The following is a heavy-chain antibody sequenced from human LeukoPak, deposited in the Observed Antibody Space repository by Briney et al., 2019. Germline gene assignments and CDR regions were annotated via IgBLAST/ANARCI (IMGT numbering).Heavy chain of an antibody. CDR1: GFNFNYFA. CDR3: SRIKCGGTSGYHFDY. J-gene: IGHJ4*02. Sequence: GGSLRLSCFASGFNFNYFAMSWVRQAPGKRLEWVSPIGASGSAGSYADSVRGRFTISRDNSKNMVYLHMSSLRADDSAVYYCSRIKCGGTSGYHFDYWGQGTLVTVSS. CDR2: IGASGSAG. D-gene: IGHD2-21*01. V-gene: IGHV3-23*01.